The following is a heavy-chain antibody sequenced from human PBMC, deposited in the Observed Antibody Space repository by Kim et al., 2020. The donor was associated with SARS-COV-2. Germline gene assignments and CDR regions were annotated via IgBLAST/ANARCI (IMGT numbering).Heavy chain of an antibody. CDR2: ISSSGSSI. V-gene: IGHV3-21*04. Sequence: GGSLRLSCAASGFTFSSYSMNWVRQAPGKGLEWVSFISSSGSSIYYADSVKGRFTISRDNAKNSLYLQMNSLRAEDTAVYYCARDLYYYDSSGYSYYGKDVWGPGATFTVSS. CDR3: ARDLYYYDSSGYSYYGKDV. CDR1: GFTFSSYS. J-gene: IGHJ6*02. D-gene: IGHD3-22*01.